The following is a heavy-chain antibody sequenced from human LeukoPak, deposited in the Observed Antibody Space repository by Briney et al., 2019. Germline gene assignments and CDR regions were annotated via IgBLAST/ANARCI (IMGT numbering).Heavy chain of an antibody. V-gene: IGHV3-66*01. J-gene: IGHJ4*02. Sequence: PGGSLRLSCAASGFTVSGNYMSWVRQAPGEGPEWVSVIYANGRTYYADSVKGRFTISRDNSKNTLYLQMNSLRAEDTAVYYCARESNSGYYLSYWGQGTLVTVSS. CDR3: ARESNSGYYLSY. CDR2: IYANGRT. CDR1: GFTVSGNY. D-gene: IGHD3-22*01.